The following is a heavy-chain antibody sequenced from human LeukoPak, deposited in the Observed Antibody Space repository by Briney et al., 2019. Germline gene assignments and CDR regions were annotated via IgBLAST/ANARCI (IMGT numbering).Heavy chain of an antibody. Sequence: GGSLRLSCAASGFTFSSYSMNWVGQAPGKGLEWVSSISSSSSYIYYADSVKGRFTISRDNAKNSLYLQMNSLRAEDTAAYYCARSHPDAFDIWGQGTMVTVSS. CDR3: ARSHPDAFDI. CDR1: GFTFSSYS. CDR2: ISSSSSYI. V-gene: IGHV3-21*01. J-gene: IGHJ3*02.